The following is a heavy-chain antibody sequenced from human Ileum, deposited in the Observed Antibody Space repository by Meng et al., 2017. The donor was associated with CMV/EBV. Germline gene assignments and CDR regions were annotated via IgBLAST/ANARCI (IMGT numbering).Heavy chain of an antibody. V-gene: IGHV1-2*06. CDR1: GYSFTVYT. CDR3: ARDNWGSDY. CDR2: INTYTGDT. D-gene: IGHD7-27*01. Sequence: QVQVVQSGTEVKKPGVSVRVSCKTSGYSFTVYTIHWARQAPGQGLEWMGRINTYTGDTYYAQKFRGRVTMTRDTSISTAYMELSGLRSDDTAIYYCARDNWGSDYWGQGTPVTVSS. J-gene: IGHJ4*02.